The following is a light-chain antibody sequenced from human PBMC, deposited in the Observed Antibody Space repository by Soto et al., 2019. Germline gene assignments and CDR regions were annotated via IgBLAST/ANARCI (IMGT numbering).Light chain of an antibody. CDR3: QSYDSSLSGSVV. CDR2: GNS. V-gene: IGLV1-40*01. CDR1: SSNIGAGYD. Sequence: QSVLTQPPSVSGAPGQRVTISCTGSSSNIGAGYDVHWYQQLPGTAPKLLIYGNSNRPSGVPDRFSGSKSGTSASLAITGLQGEGEADYYCQSYDSSLSGSVVFGGGTKLTVL. J-gene: IGLJ2*01.